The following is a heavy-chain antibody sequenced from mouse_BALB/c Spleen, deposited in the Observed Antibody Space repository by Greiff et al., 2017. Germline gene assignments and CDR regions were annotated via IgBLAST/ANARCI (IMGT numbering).Heavy chain of an antibody. D-gene: IGHD2-4*01. J-gene: IGHJ4*01. CDR3: ARWDYDERGYYAMDY. CDR2: ISYSGST. V-gene: IGHV3-2*02. Sequence: DVQLQESGPGLVKPSQSLSLTCTVTGYSITSDYAWNWIRQFPGNKLEWMGYISYSGSTSYNPSLKSRISITRDTSKNQFFLQLNSVTTEDTATYYCARWDYDERGYYAMDYWGQGTSVTVSS. CDR1: GYSITSDYA.